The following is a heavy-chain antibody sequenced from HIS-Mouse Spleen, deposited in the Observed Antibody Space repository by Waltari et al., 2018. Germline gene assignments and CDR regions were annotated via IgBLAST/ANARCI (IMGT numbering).Heavy chain of an antibody. CDR2: ISYDGSNK. CDR1: GFPFSSYG. V-gene: IGHV3-30*18. J-gene: IGHJ4*02. D-gene: IGHD1-26*01. Sequence: QVQLVESGGGVVQPGRSLRLSCAASGFPFSSYGMHWVGQAPGKGLGWVAVISYDGSNKYYADSVKGRFTISRDNSKNTLYLQMNSLRAEDTAVYYCAKVNSGSYYFDYWGQGTLVTVSS. CDR3: AKVNSGSYYFDY.